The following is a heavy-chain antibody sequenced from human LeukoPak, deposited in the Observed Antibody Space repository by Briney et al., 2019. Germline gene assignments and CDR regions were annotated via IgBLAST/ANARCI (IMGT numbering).Heavy chain of an antibody. CDR3: AEGSWSGFGPNVFDI. CDR2: IIPIFGTA. Sequence: SVKVSCKASGGTFSSYAISWVRQAPGQGLEWMGGIIPIFGTANYAQKFQGRVTITADESTSTVYMELSSLRSEDTAVYYCAEGSWSGFGPNVFDIWGQGTMVTVSS. J-gene: IGHJ3*02. V-gene: IGHV1-69*01. D-gene: IGHD3-3*01. CDR1: GGTFSSYA.